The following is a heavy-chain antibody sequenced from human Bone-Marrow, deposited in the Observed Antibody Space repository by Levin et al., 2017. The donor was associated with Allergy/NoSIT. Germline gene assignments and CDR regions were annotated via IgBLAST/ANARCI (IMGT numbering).Heavy chain of an antibody. D-gene: IGHD2-21*02. CDR3: ARVGGDWYFDY. CDR2: LYSGGST. J-gene: IGHJ4*02. Sequence: ASVKVSCAASGVTVSSNYMSWVRQAPGKGLEWVSVLYSGGSTYYADSVKGRFTISRDNPKNTLYLQMNSLRAEDTAVYYCARVGGDWYFDYWGQGTLVTVSS. V-gene: IGHV3-53*01. CDR1: GVTVSSNY.